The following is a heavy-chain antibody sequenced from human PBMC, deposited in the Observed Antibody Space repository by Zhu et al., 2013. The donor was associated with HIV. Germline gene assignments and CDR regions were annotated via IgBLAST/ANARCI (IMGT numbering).Heavy chain of an antibody. J-gene: IGHJ5*02. CDR1: GGSLSHYF. Sequence: QVQLQESGPGLVKPSETLSLTCTVSGGSLSHYFWSWIRQAPGKGLEWIGYIYYTGSKNYSPSLKSRVTISIDTPKNQFSLRLSSVTAADTAVYYCARDGSYGSGTYPNVDSYFHWFDLWGQGAQVTVSS. V-gene: IGHV4-59*13. CDR3: ARDGSYGSGTYPNVDSYFHWFDL. CDR2: IYYTGSK. D-gene: IGHD3-10*01.